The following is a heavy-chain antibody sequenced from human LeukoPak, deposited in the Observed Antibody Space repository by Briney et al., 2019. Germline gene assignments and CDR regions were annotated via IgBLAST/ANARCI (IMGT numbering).Heavy chain of an antibody. CDR1: GGTFNNSA. CDR2: IMPLFGTA. J-gene: IGHJ5*02. D-gene: IGHD4-17*01. CDR3: ARDVHGDYGSGWFDP. Sequence: ASVKVSCKTSGGTFNNSAISWVRQAPGQGLEWLGGIMPLFGTAGYAQKFHGRVTITKEESTRTVYLELTSLTSDDTAVYYCARDVHGDYGSGWFDPWGQGTLVSVSS. V-gene: IGHV1-69*05.